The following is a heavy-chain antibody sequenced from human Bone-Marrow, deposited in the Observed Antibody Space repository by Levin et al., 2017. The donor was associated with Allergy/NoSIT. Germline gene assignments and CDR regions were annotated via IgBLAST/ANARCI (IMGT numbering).Heavy chain of an antibody. Sequence: SETLSLTCTISGDSVSSSTASWNWIRQSPSRGLEWLGRAYYRSKWYIDYALSVKSRIVINADRSTNQFYLQLGSMTPEDTAVYYCVRNVDTLAMGGIYGMDVWGQGTTVTVSS. D-gene: IGHD5-12*01. CDR2: AYYRSKWYI. CDR3: VRNVDTLAMGGIYGMDV. CDR1: GDSVSSSTAS. J-gene: IGHJ6*02. V-gene: IGHV6-1*01.